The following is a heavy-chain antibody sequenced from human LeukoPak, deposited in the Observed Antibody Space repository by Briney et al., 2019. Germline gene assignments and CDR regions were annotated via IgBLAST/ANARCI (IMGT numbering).Heavy chain of an antibody. Sequence: PGASVKVSCKASGGTFGSYAISWVRQAPGQGLEWMGRIIPIFGTANYAQKFQGRVTITTDESTSTAYMELSSLRSEDTAVYYCAREGYSSGCFDYWGQGTLVTVSS. CDR3: AREGYSSGCFDY. CDR2: IIPIFGTA. CDR1: GGTFGSYA. D-gene: IGHD6-19*01. J-gene: IGHJ4*02. V-gene: IGHV1-69*05.